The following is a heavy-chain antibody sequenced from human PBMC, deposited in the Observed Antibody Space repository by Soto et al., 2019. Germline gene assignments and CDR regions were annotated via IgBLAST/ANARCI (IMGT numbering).Heavy chain of an antibody. CDR2: ISGSGGST. J-gene: IGHJ6*02. D-gene: IGHD3-10*01. Sequence: GGSLRLSCAASGFTFSNYWMSWVRQAPGKGLEWVSAISGSGGSTYYADSVKGRFTISRDNSKNTLYLQMNSLRAEDTAVYYCALGCMVRGVIIPCYYYYGMDVWGQGTTVTVS. V-gene: IGHV3-23*01. CDR3: ALGCMVRGVIIPCYYYYGMDV. CDR1: GFTFSNYW.